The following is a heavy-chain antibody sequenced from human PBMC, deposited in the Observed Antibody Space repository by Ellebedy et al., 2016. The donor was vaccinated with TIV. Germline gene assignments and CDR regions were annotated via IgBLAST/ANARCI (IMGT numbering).Heavy chain of an antibody. J-gene: IGHJ4*02. CDR1: GFTFGDYA. V-gene: IGHV3-49*03. CDR3: AKAAHGYFWNGYSTDY. Sequence: GESLKISCTTSGFTFGDYAMSWFRQARGKGLEWVAFIKSKAFRGTTEYAASVKGRFTISRDDSKLFAYLQMNSLKTEDTAMYYCAKAAHGYFWNGYSTDYWGQGTLVTVSS. CDR2: IKSKAFRGTT. D-gene: IGHD3-3*01.